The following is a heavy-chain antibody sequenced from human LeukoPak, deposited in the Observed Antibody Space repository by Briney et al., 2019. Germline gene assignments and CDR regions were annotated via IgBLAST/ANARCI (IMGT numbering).Heavy chain of an antibody. Sequence: QAGGSLRLSCAASGFTFSSYAMSWVRQAPGKGLEWVSAISGSGGSTYYADSVKGRFTISRDNSKNTLYLQMNSLRAEDTAVYYCAKSYCSSTSCYTEAFDIWGQGTIVTVSS. V-gene: IGHV3-23*01. J-gene: IGHJ3*02. CDR3: AKSYCSSTSCYTEAFDI. CDR2: ISGSGGST. CDR1: GFTFSSYA. D-gene: IGHD2-2*02.